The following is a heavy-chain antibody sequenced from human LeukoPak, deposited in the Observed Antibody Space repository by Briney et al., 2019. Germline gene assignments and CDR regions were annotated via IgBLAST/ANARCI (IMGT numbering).Heavy chain of an antibody. CDR3: ARPFRQFDSSSSYYSFDL. Sequence: GGSLRLSCAASGFTFSSYAMTWVRQAPGEGLEWASAISGSGAYTQYADSVKGMFTISRDNYKNALFLQMNSIRAEDTAVYYCARPFRQFDSSSSYYSFDLWGRGTVVTVSS. J-gene: IGHJ5*02. CDR1: GFTFSSYA. V-gene: IGHV3-23*01. CDR2: ISGSGAYT. D-gene: IGHD3-22*01.